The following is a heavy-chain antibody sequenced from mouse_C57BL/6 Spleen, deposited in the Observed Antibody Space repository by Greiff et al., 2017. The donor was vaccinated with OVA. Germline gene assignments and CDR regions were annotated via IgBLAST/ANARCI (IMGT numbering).Heavy chain of an antibody. CDR2: IYPGSGST. J-gene: IGHJ2*01. CDR3: ARKVYYGYYFDY. CDR1: GYTFTSYW. V-gene: IGHV1-55*01. D-gene: IGHD1-2*01. Sequence: QVQLQQSGAELVKPGASVKMSCKASGYTFTSYWITWVKQRPGQGLEWIGDIYPGSGSTNYNEKFKSKATLTVDTSSSTAYMQLSSLTSEDSAVYYCARKVYYGYYFDYWGQGTTLTVSS.